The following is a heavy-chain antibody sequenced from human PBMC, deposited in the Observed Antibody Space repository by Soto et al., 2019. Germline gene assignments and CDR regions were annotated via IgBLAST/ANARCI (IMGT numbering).Heavy chain of an antibody. D-gene: IGHD6-13*01. CDR1: GGSISSYY. CDR2: ISYSGST. CDR3: ASISVDRIAAAYY. Sequence: QVQLQESGPGLVKPSETLSLTCTVSGGSISSYYWSWIRQPPGKGLEWMGYISYSGSTNYNPSLKSRVTISVDTSKNQFSLKLSSVTAADTAVYYCASISVDRIAAAYYWGQGTLVTVSS. J-gene: IGHJ4*02. V-gene: IGHV4-59*01.